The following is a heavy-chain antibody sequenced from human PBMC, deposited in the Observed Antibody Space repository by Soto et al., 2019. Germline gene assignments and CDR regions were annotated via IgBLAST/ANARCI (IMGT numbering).Heavy chain of an antibody. J-gene: IGHJ3*02. CDR2: INHSGST. CDR3: ARVRPKRLGYCSGGSCYGLFDI. CDR1: GGSFSGYY. Sequence: QVQLQQWGAGLLKPSETLSLTCAVYGGSFSGYYWSWIRQPPGKGLEWIGEINHSGSTNYNPSLKSRVTISVDTSKNQFSLKLSSVTAADTAVYYCARVRPKRLGYCSGGSCYGLFDIWGQGTMVTVSS. D-gene: IGHD2-15*01. V-gene: IGHV4-34*01.